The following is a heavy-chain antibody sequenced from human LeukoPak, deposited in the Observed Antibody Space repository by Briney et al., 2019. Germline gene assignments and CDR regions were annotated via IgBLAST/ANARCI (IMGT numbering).Heavy chain of an antibody. D-gene: IGHD3-22*01. CDR3: TRHGNGDDSSGYTDY. J-gene: IGHJ4*02. CDR2: IRSKANSYAT. Sequence: GGSLRLSCAASGFTFSGSAMRWVRQSSGKGLEWVGRIRSKANSYATVYGASVKGRFTISRDDSKKTAYLQMNCLKTEDTAVYYCTRHGNGDDSSGYTDYWGQGTLVTVSS. CDR1: GFTFSGSA. V-gene: IGHV3-73*01.